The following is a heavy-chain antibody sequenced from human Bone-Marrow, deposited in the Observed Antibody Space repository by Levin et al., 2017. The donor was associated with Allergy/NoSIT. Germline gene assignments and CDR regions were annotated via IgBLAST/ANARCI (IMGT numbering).Heavy chain of an antibody. CDR1: GLNFNFAF. D-gene: IGHD2-15*01. CDR2: IKNNFDGATT. V-gene: IGHV3-15*01. Sequence: GGSLRLSCVVSGLNFNFAFMSWVRQAPGGGLEWIGRIKNNFDGATTDYAASVQGRFSISRDDPRNTVSLQMNSLKTEDSGVYYCSTDLPVNCYDGGCFLSWGQGTLVTVSS. J-gene: IGHJ5*02. CDR3: STDLPVNCYDGGCFLS.